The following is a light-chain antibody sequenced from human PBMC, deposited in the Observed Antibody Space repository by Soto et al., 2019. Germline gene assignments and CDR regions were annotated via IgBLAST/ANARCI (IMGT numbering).Light chain of an antibody. V-gene: IGKV1-5*03. CDR1: QSVDTW. J-gene: IGKJ1*01. CDR3: QHYNDYSRV. CDR2: RAS. Sequence: DIQMTQSPSTLSASIGDTVTITCRTSQSVDTWLAWYQHKAGKAPKLLIYRASSLATGVPSRFSGSGSGTAFTLTITSLQPDEFATYYWQHYNDYSRVFGQGTQVEIK.